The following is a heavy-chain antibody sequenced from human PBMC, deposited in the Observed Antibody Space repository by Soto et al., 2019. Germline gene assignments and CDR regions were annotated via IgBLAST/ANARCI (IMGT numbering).Heavy chain of an antibody. CDR3: ARTLYYYNSGSPTDY. J-gene: IGHJ4*02. D-gene: IGHD3-10*01. CDR1: GGSFSGYY. V-gene: IGHV4-34*01. CDR2: INHIGST. Sequence: QVQLQQWGAGLLKPSETLSLTCAVYGGSFSGYYWSWFRQPPGTGLEWIGEINHIGSTNYNPSLKCRVSISVDTSKNQFSLKLTSVTAADTAIYYCARTLYYYNSGSPTDYWGQGTLVTVSS.